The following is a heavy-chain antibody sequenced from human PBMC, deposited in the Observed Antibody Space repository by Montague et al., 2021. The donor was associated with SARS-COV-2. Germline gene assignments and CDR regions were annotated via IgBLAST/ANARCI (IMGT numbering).Heavy chain of an antibody. CDR1: GGSISNYH. CDR3: ARDTRPNFAYYDILAGDYYYYGVDV. J-gene: IGHJ6*02. CDR2: IDHSGNT. D-gene: IGHD3-9*01. Sequence: SETLSLTCTVSGGSISNYHWNWIRQPPGKGLEWIGYIDHSGNTNFNPSLKSRVTISIDTSNNQFSLKMYSVTAADTAVYYCARDTRPNFAYYDILAGDYYYYGVDVWGQGTTVTVSS. V-gene: IGHV4-59*12.